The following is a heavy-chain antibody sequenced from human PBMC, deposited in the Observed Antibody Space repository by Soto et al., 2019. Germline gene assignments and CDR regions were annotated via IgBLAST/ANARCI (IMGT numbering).Heavy chain of an antibody. Sequence: QVQLVQSGAEVKKPGASVKVSCKASGYTFTSYAMHWLRQAPGQRLEWMGWINAGNGNTKYSQKFQGRVTITRDTSASTAYMELSSLRSEDTAVYYCAAQPLYSSGWIYFDYWGQGTLVTVSS. CDR1: GYTFTSYA. CDR3: AAQPLYSSGWIYFDY. CDR2: INAGNGNT. V-gene: IGHV1-3*01. D-gene: IGHD6-19*01. J-gene: IGHJ4*02.